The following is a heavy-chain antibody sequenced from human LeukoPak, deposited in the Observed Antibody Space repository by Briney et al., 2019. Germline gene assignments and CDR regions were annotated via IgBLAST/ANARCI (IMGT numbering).Heavy chain of an antibody. J-gene: IGHJ4*02. V-gene: IGHV3-7*03. CDR3: AKDESDAAYRY. Sequence: GGSLRLSCAASGFTFTRSWMTWVRQAPGKGPEWVANTNQDGSEKYYVGSVKGRFTISRDNAKNSLYLQINNLRADDTAVYYCAKDESDAAYRYWGQGTLVTVSS. CDR1: GFTFTRSW. CDR2: TNQDGSEK. D-gene: IGHD2-15*01.